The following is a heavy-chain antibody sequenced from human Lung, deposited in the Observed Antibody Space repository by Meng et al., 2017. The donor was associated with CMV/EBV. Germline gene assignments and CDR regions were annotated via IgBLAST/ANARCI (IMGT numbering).Heavy chain of an antibody. V-gene: IGHV4-4*07. D-gene: IGHD2-15*01. CDR3: ARAEAATGNFDY. CDR2: IYTSGTT. CDR1: GVSISSYY. J-gene: IGHJ4*02. Sequence: QVQLQEWGPGLVKPSETLSLTSTVSGVSISSYYWSWIRQSAGKGLEWIGRIYTSGTTIYNPSLTSRLTLSLDTSKNQFSLKLNSVPAADTAVYYCARAEAATGNFDYWGQGTLVTVSS.